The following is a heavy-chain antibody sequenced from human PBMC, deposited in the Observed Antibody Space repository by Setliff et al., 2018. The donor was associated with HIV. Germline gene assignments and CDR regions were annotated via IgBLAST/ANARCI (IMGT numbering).Heavy chain of an antibody. V-gene: IGHV3-48*04. CDR2: ISSTSKTK. CDR3: ARERGTREIDL. CDR1: GFSINNYD. Sequence: GGSLRLSCVASGFSINNYDMNWVRQAPGKGLEWISHISSTSKTKYYAESVRGRISVSRDNAKNSLYLEMISLRAEDTAVYSCARERGTREIDLWGQGTLVTVSS. D-gene: IGHD1-26*01. J-gene: IGHJ5*02.